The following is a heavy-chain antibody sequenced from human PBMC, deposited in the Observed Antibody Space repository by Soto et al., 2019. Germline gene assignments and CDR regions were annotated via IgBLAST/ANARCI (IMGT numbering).Heavy chain of an antibody. CDR1: GGSISSGDYY. CDR2: IYYSGST. J-gene: IGHJ6*02. V-gene: IGHV4-31*03. D-gene: IGHD4-17*01. Sequence: SETLSLTCTVSGGSISSGDYYWSWIRQHPGKGLEWIGYIYYSGSTYYNPSLKSRVTSSVDTSKNQFSLKLSSVTAADTAVYYCARMPLPYYYGGNSGGYGMDVWGQGTTVTVSS. CDR3: ARMPLPYYYGGNSGGYGMDV.